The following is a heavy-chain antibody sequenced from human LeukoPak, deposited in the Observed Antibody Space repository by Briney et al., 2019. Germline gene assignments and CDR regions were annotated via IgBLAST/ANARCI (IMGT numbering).Heavy chain of an antibody. J-gene: IGHJ4*02. CDR1: GGSVSSDSYY. Sequence: PSETLSLTCTVSGGSVSSDSYYWSWIRQPPGKGLECIGYIYYNGNTNYSPSLQSRVAISIDTSKNQFSLKLNSVTAADTAVYYCARSGFYGSHPFDYWGQGSLVTVSS. CDR3: ARSGFYGSHPFDY. CDR2: IYYNGNT. V-gene: IGHV4-61*01. D-gene: IGHD2/OR15-2a*01.